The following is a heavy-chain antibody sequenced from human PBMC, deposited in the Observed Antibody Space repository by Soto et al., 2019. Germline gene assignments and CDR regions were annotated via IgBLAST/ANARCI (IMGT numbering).Heavy chain of an antibody. CDR1: GYTFTAYY. CDR2: INPNSGGT. CDR3: ARKLELRGSYYYYYDMDV. V-gene: IGHV1-2*02. Sequence: EASVKVSCKASGYTFTAYYMHCVRQAPGQGLEWMGWINPNSGGTNYAQKFQGRVTMTRDTSISTAYMELSRLRSDDTAVYYCARKLELRGSYYYYYDMDVWGQGTTVTVSS. D-gene: IGHD1-7*01. J-gene: IGHJ6*02.